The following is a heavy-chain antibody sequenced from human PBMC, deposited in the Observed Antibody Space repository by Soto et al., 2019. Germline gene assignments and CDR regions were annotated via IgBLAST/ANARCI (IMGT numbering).Heavy chain of an antibody. D-gene: IGHD4-17*01. CDR2: ISVSGGST. CDR1: GFTFSSYA. J-gene: IGHJ3*02. CDR3: ANSTTVTTRDAFDI. V-gene: IGHV3-23*01. Sequence: EVQLLESGGGLVQPGGSLRLSCAASGFTFSSYAMSWVRQAPGKWLEWVSAISVSGGSTYYADSVKGRFTISRDNSKNQLYLQMNSMRAEDTAVYYCANSTTVTTRDAFDIWGQGTMVTVSS.